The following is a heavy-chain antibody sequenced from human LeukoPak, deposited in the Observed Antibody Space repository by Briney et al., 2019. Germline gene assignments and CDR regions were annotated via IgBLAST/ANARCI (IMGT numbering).Heavy chain of an antibody. J-gene: IGHJ4*02. D-gene: IGHD1-1*01. CDR3: ATTTTRGIPHYFDY. V-gene: IGHV5-51*01. Sequence: GESLKISCKGSGYSFASYWIVWVRQMPGKGLECMGIIYPSDSDTRYRPSFQGQVTISADKSISTAYLQWSGLKTSDTSMYYCATTTTRGIPHYFDYWGQGTLVTVSS. CDR2: IYPSDSDT. CDR1: GYSFASYW.